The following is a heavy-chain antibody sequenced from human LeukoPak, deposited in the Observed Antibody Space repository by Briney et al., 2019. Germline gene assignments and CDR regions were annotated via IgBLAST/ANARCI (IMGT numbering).Heavy chain of an antibody. D-gene: IGHD3-10*01. CDR2: ISAYDGNT. CDR3: ARDFYYGSGSQYNWFDP. CDR1: GYIFTGYY. Sequence: ASVKVSCKTFGYIFTGYYMHWVRQAPGQGLEWMGWISAYDGNTNYAQKLQGRVAMTTDTSTSTAYMELRSLRSDDTAVYYCARDFYYGSGSQYNWFDPWGQGTLVTVSS. J-gene: IGHJ5*02. V-gene: IGHV1-18*04.